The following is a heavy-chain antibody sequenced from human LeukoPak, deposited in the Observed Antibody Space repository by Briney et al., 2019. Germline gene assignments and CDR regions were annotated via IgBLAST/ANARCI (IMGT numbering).Heavy chain of an antibody. J-gene: IGHJ4*02. V-gene: IGHV5-51*01. CDR2: IYPGDSDT. Sequence: GESLKISCKGSGYSFTSYWIGWVRQMPGKGLEWMGIIYPGDSDTRYSPSLQGQVTISADKSISTAYLQWSSLKASDTAMYYCATSGGEMATISPYFDYWGQGTLVTVSS. D-gene: IGHD5-24*01. CDR1: GYSFTSYW. CDR3: ATSGGEMATISPYFDY.